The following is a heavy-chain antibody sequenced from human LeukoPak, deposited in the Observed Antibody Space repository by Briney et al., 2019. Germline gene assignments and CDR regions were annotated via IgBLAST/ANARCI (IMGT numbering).Heavy chain of an antibody. J-gene: IGHJ6*03. V-gene: IGHV3-15*01. CDR1: GFTFTNAY. D-gene: IGHD1-14*01. CDR3: TTIPPGFLPRGYHYYMDV. CDR2: IKNKADGGTT. Sequence: GGSLRLSCAVSGFTFTNAYMSWVRQAPGRGPEWVARIKNKADGGTTDYPAPVKGRFTISRDESKDTLYLQMNSLKTEDTAVYYCTTIPPGFLPRGYHYYMDVWGKGTTVTVSS.